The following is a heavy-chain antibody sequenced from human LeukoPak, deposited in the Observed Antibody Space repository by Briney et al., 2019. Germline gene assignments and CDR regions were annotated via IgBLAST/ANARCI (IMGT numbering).Heavy chain of an antibody. D-gene: IGHD2-21*01. CDR1: GYTFTTFR. CDR2: ISTKDVNT. J-gene: IGHJ4*02. V-gene: IGHV1-18*01. CDR3: VRDLDSIIKPD. Sequence: ASVKVSCKASGYTFTTFRIHWVRQAPGQGLDWMGWISTKDVNTDYSQKLQGRVTMTADTSTSTAYMELRSLRSDDTAVYYCVRDLDSIIKPDWGQGTLVTVSS.